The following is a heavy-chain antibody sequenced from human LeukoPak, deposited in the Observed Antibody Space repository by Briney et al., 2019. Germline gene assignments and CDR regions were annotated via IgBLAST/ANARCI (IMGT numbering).Heavy chain of an antibody. Sequence: GESLQISCKGSGFSFTSYWIAWVRQMPGKGLEWMGIIYPGDSDTRYNPSFQGQVTISADKSISTAYLQWSSLKASDTAMYYCARPYSSNWAWFDPWGQGTLVTVSS. CDR2: IYPGDSDT. D-gene: IGHD6-13*01. CDR3: ARPYSSNWAWFDP. J-gene: IGHJ5*02. CDR1: GFSFTSYW. V-gene: IGHV5-51*01.